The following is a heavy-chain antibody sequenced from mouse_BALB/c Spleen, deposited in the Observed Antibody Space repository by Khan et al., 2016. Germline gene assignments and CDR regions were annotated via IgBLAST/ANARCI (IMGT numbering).Heavy chain of an antibody. J-gene: IGHJ4*01. CDR1: GYTFTDYA. Sequence: QVQLQQSGAELVRPGVSVKISCKGSGYTFTDYAMHWVKQSHAKGLEWIGVISTYYGDASYNQKFKGKATMTVDKSSSTAYMELARLTSEDSDIYCCARNGYGYYAMDDWGQGTSVTVSS. D-gene: IGHD1-2*01. V-gene: IGHV1S137*01. CDR2: ISTYYGDA. CDR3: ARNGYGYYAMDD.